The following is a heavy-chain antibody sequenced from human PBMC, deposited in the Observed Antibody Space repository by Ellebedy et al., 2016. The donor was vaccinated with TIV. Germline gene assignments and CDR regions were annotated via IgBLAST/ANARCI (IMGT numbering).Heavy chain of an antibody. CDR3: ARALRTAMKTRRLDI. CDR2: ISVNSGDT. V-gene: IGHV1-18*04. D-gene: IGHD2-21*02. Sequence: AASVKVSCKASGYTFTDHGVSWVRLAPGQGLQWMGWISVNSGDTQYAQNFQDRVTFTTDTTTTTAYMQVRNLRAEDTAVYYCARALRTAMKTRRLDIWGQGTMVIVSS. CDR1: GYTFTDHG. J-gene: IGHJ3*02.